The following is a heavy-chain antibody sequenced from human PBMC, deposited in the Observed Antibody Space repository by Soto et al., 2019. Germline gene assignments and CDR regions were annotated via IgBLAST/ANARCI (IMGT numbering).Heavy chain of an antibody. CDR1: GGTFSSYT. Sequence: QVQLVQSGAEVKKPGSSVKVSCKASGGTFSSYTISWVRQAPGQGLEWMGRFIPILGIANYAQKFQGRVTITADKSTSTAYMELSSLRSEDTAVYYCASLGGLGLDYWGQGTLVTVSS. D-gene: IGHD3-10*01. J-gene: IGHJ4*02. CDR3: ASLGGLGLDY. CDR2: FIPILGIA. V-gene: IGHV1-69*02.